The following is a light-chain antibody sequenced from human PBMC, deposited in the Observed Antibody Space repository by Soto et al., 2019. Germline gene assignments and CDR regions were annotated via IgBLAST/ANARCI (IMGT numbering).Light chain of an antibody. V-gene: IGKV1-5*01. Sequence: DIQMTQSPSPLSASVGDRVTISCRASQSISTWLAWYQQKPGKVPKLLIYDASTLESGVPSRFSGSGSGTEFTLTISSLQPDDFATYYCQQYDGNFGGGTRVEIK. CDR3: QQYDGN. CDR1: QSISTW. CDR2: DAS. J-gene: IGKJ4*01.